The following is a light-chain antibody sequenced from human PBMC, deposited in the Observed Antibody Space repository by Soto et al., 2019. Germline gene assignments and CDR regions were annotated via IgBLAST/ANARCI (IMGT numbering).Light chain of an antibody. CDR3: SSYTSSSTRV. Sequence: QSALTQPASVSGSPGQSITISCTGTSSDVGGYNYVSWYQQHPGKAPKLMIYEVSKRPSGVSHRFSGSKSGNTASLTISGLQAEDEADYSCSSYTSSSTRVFGAGTKLAVL. CDR2: EVS. CDR1: SSDVGGYNY. J-gene: IGLJ3*02. V-gene: IGLV2-14*01.